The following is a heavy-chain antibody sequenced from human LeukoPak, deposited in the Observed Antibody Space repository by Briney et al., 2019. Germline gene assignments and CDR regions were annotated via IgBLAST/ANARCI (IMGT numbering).Heavy chain of an antibody. Sequence: ETLSLTCAVYGGSFSGYYWSWVRQAPGKGLEWVSAISGSADSTYYADSVKGRFTISRDSSKNTLYLQMDSLRAEDTAIYYCAKDSPVCTYWGQGTLVTVSS. D-gene: IGHD2-8*01. CDR1: GGSFSGYY. CDR3: AKDSPVCTY. J-gene: IGHJ4*02. CDR2: ISGSADST. V-gene: IGHV3-23*01.